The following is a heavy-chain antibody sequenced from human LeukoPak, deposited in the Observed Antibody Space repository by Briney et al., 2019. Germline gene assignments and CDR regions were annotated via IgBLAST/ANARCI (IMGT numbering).Heavy chain of an antibody. D-gene: IGHD3-16*01. Sequence: ASPRDSPMHSLYTLTIYDIIWVRQASGQGREWRGGMNTNSGHTGYAQKFEGRVTMTRTTCISTAYMELASLTSEDSAVYYCARRIVGVRKRNDYWGQGTLVTVSS. J-gene: IGHJ4*02. CDR2: MNTNSGHT. CDR3: ARRIVGVRKRNDY. CDR1: LYTLTIYD. V-gene: IGHV1-8*01.